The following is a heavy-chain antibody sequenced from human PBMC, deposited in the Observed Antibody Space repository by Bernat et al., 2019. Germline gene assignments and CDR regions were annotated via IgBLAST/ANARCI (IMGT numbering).Heavy chain of an antibody. CDR2: INAGNGNT. CDR3: ARTGEYCSSTSCSLNWFDP. Sequence: QVQLVQSGAEVKKPGDSVKVSCKASGYTFTSYGIHWVRQAPGQRPEWMGWINAGNGNTKYSQKFQGRVTITRDTSASTAYMERSSLRSEDAAVYYCARTGEYCSSTSCSLNWFDPWGQGTLVTVSS. J-gene: IGHJ5*02. CDR1: GYTFTSYG. V-gene: IGHV1-3*01. D-gene: IGHD2-2*01.